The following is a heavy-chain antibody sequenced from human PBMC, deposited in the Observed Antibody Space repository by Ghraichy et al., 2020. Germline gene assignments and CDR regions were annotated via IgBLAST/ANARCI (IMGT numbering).Heavy chain of an antibody. CDR3: ARDPDYRCGGNSGGY. V-gene: IGHV1-69*13. CDR1: GGTFSSYA. J-gene: IGHJ4*02. CDR2: IIPIFGTA. Sequence: SVKVSCKASGGTFSSYAISWVRQAPGQGLEWMGGIIPIFGTANYAQKFQGRVTITADESTSTAYMELSSLRSEDTAVYYCARDPDYRCGGNSGGYWGQGTLVTVSS. D-gene: IGHD4-23*01.